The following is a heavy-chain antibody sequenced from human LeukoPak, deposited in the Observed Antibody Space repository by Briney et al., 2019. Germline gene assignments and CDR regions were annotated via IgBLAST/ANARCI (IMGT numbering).Heavy chain of an antibody. J-gene: IGHJ6*04. CDR1: GFTFSDYY. D-gene: IGHD2-2*01. CDR2: ISSSGTTI. V-gene: IGHV3-11*01. CDR3: ARDPRGAVVPGAMGV. Sequence: GGSLRLSCATSGFTFSDYYMSWIRQAPGKGLEWVSYISSSGTTIYYADSVKGRFTISRDNGQSSLYLQMNSLRAEDTAVYYCARDPRGAVVPGAMGVWGKGTTVTVSS.